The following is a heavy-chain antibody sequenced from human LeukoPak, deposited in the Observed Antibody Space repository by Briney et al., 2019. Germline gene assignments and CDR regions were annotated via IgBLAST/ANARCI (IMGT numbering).Heavy chain of an antibody. V-gene: IGHV1-69*05. Sequence: SVKVSCKASGGTFSSYAISWVRQAPGQGLEWMGGIIPIFGTANYAQKFQGRVTITTDESTSTAYMELSSLRSEDTAVYYCARDQDWNYEGLSYYYYMDVWGKGTTVTVSS. J-gene: IGHJ6*03. CDR2: IIPIFGTA. D-gene: IGHD1-7*01. CDR1: GGTFSSYA. CDR3: ARDQDWNYEGLSYYYYMDV.